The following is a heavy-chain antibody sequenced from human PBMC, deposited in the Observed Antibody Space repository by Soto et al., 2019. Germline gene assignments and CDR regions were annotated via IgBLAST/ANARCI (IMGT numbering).Heavy chain of an antibody. D-gene: IGHD2-2*01. CDR1: NGAIGTYY. V-gene: IGHV4-59*01. CDR3: ARRSTYHDAFDV. J-gene: IGHJ3*01. CDR2: IHSSGHI. Sequence: QVHLQESGPGLVKASETLSFTCTVFNGAIGTYYWSWLRQPPGKELEWIGYIHSSGHIKSSPSRNSRVSISLDTSKNQFSLKLTSVTAADTAVYYCARRSTYHDAFDVWGQGSLVTVSS.